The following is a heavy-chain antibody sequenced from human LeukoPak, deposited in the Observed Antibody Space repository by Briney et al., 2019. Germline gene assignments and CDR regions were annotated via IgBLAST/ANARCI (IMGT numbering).Heavy chain of an antibody. CDR2: VRQDGGQK. Sequence: GGSLRLSCAASGFTFGSYWMTWVRQAPGKGLEWVANVRQDGGQKYYVYSVKGRFTISRDNAESSLYLQMNSLRAEDTAVYYCGTQRSTGAIDYWGQGTLVTVSS. CDR1: GFTFGSYW. V-gene: IGHV3-7*01. D-gene: IGHD1-1*01. J-gene: IGHJ4*02. CDR3: GTQRSTGAIDY.